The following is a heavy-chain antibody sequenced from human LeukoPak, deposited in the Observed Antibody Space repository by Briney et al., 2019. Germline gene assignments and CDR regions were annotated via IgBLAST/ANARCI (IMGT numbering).Heavy chain of an antibody. CDR2: IKQDGSEK. Sequence: GGSLRLSSAASGFTFSSYWMSWVRQAPGKGLEWVANIKQDGSEKYYVDSVKGRFTISRDNAKNSLYLQMNSLRAEDTAVYYCAREGYSYGFKGDYYYGMDVWGQGTTVTVSS. D-gene: IGHD5-18*01. CDR1: GFTFSSYW. J-gene: IGHJ6*02. V-gene: IGHV3-7*01. CDR3: AREGYSYGFKGDYYYGMDV.